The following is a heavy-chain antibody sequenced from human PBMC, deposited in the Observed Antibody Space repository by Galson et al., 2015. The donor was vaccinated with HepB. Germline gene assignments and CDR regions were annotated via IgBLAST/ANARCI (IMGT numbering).Heavy chain of an antibody. Sequence: SLRLSCAASGFTFSGSAMHWVRQASGKGLEWVGRIRSKANSYATAYAASVKGRFTISRDDSKNTAYLQMNSLKTEDTAVYYCTRQDYGGRTRIDYWGQGTLVTVSS. V-gene: IGHV3-73*01. D-gene: IGHD4-23*01. CDR1: GFTFSGSA. J-gene: IGHJ4*02. CDR3: TRQDYGGRTRIDY. CDR2: IRSKANSYAT.